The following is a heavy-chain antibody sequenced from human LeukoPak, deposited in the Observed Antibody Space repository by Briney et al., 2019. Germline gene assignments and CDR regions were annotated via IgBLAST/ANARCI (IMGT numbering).Heavy chain of an antibody. Sequence: ASVKVSCKASGYTFTTFGISWVRQAPGQGLEWMGWISTYNGDTHYAQKLQGRVTMTTDTSTSTAYMELRSLRSDDTAVYYCAREYCSGGSCYNADHWGQGTLVTVSS. CDR3: AREYCSGGSCYNADH. V-gene: IGHV1-18*01. D-gene: IGHD2-15*01. CDR2: ISTYNGDT. J-gene: IGHJ5*02. CDR1: GYTFTTFG.